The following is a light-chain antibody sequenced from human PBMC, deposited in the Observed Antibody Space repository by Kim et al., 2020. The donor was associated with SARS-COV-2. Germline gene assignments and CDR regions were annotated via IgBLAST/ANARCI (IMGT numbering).Light chain of an antibody. V-gene: IGKV1-9*01. Sequence: ASVDATVTITCRASQGISSYLAWYQQKPGKAPKLLIYAASTLQSGVPSRFSGSGSGTDFTLTISSLQPEDFATYYCQQLNSYLITFGQGTRLEIK. CDR3: QQLNSYLIT. CDR1: QGISSY. J-gene: IGKJ5*01. CDR2: AAS.